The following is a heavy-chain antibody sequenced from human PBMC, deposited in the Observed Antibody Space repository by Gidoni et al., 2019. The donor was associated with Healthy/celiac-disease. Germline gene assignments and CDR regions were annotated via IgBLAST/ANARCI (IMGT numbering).Heavy chain of an antibody. D-gene: IGHD6-19*01. CDR3: ARGIAVDGILFDY. J-gene: IGHJ4*02. V-gene: IGHV3-30*04. Sequence: QVQLVESGGGVVQPGRSLRLSCAASGFTFSSYAMHWVRQAPGKGLEWVAVISYDGRNKYDADSGKGRFTISRDNSKKTLYLQMNSLRAEDTAVYYCARGIAVDGILFDYWGQGTLVTVSS. CDR2: ISYDGRNK. CDR1: GFTFSSYA.